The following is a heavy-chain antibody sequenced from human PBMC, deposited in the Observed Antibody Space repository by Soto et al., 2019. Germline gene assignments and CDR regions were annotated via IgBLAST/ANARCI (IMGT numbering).Heavy chain of an antibody. CDR2: IDGSGGTT. D-gene: IGHD3-10*01. V-gene: IGHV3-23*01. CDR3: AKNSGWFNT. CDR1: GFPFSSTD. Sequence: GGSLILSCAASGFPFSSTDMTWVRQAPGKGLDWVSTIDGSGGTTYYADSVKGRFTISRDNSMNTVYLQMNSLRADDTALYYCAKNSGWFNTWGQGALVTVSS. J-gene: IGHJ5*02.